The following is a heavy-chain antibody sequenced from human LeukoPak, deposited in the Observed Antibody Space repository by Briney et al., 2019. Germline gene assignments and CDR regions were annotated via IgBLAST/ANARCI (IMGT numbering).Heavy chain of an antibody. CDR1: GFTFSSYG. D-gene: IGHD1-26*01. V-gene: IGHV3-30*02. CDR2: IRYDGSNK. Sequence: PGGSLRLSCAASGFTFSSYGMHWVRQAPGKGLEWVAFIRYDGSNKYYADSVKGRFTISRDNSKNTLYLQMNSLRAEDTAVYYCAKDSGIVGATDAFDIWGQGTMVTVSS. CDR3: AKDSGIVGATDAFDI. J-gene: IGHJ3*02.